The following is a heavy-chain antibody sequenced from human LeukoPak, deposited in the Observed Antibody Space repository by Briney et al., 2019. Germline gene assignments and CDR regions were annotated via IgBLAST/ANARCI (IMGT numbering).Heavy chain of an antibody. D-gene: IGHD3-10*01. CDR2: INSDGSST. V-gene: IGHV3-74*01. Sequence: PGGSLRLSCAASGFTFSSYWMHWVRHAPGKGLVWVSRINSDGSSTIYADSVKGRFTISRDNAKTTLYLQMNSLRAEDTAVYYCARMRGTMVRGVMVFDYWGQGTLVTVSS. CDR1: GFTFSSYW. J-gene: IGHJ4*02. CDR3: ARMRGTMVRGVMVFDY.